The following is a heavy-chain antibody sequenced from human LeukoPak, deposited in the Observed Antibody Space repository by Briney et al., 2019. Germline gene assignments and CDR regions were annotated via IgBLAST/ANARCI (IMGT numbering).Heavy chain of an antibody. D-gene: IGHD6-6*01. Sequence: PSQTLSLTCTVSGGSISSGDYYRSWIRQPPGKGLEWIGYIYYSGSTYYNPSLKSRVTISVDTSKNQFSLKLSSVTAADTAVYYCARASIAASYYYYGMDVWGQGTTVTVSS. CDR1: GGSISSGDYY. V-gene: IGHV4-30-4*01. CDR3: ARASIAASYYYYGMDV. CDR2: IYYSGST. J-gene: IGHJ6*02.